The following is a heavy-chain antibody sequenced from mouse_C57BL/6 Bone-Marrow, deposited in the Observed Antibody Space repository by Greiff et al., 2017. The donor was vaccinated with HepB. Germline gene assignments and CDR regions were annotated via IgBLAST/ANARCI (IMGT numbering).Heavy chain of an antibody. V-gene: IGHV1-15*01. J-gene: IGHJ2*01. Sequence: QVQLQQSGAELVRPGASVTLSCKASGYTFTDYEMHWVKQTPVHGLEWIGAIDPETGGTAYNQKFKGKAILTADKSSSTAYMELRSLTSEDSAVYYCTKRGITTVVHFDYWGQGTTLTVSS. CDR3: TKRGITTVVHFDY. CDR2: IDPETGGT. D-gene: IGHD1-1*01. CDR1: GYTFTDYE.